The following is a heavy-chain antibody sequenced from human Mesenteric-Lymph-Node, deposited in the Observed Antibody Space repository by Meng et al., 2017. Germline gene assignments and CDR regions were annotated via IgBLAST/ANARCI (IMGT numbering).Heavy chain of an antibody. CDR2: IYYSGNT. J-gene: IGHJ3*02. CDR1: GGSITTYY. V-gene: IGHV4-59*01. D-gene: IGHD3-10*01. CDR3: AKYLVRGNIIKGHDAFDM. Sequence: GSLRLSCSVSGGSITTYYWSWIRQPPGKGLEWIGYIYYSGNTGYNPSLRNRVTISVDTSRNQFSLSLKSVTAADTAVYYCAKYLVRGNIIKGHDAFDMWGQGTMVTV.